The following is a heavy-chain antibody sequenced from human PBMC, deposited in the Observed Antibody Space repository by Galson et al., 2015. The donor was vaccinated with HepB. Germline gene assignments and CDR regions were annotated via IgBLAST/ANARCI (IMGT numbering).Heavy chain of an antibody. J-gene: IGHJ4*02. Sequence: SLRLSCAASGFTFSSYAMSWVRQAPGKGLEWVSAISGSGGSTYYADSVKGRFTISRDNSKNTLYLQMNSLRAEDTAVYYCAKDQDYGGNPGTDYWGQGTLVTVSS. D-gene: IGHD4-23*01. CDR3: AKDQDYGGNPGTDY. CDR2: ISGSGGST. CDR1: GFTFSSYA. V-gene: IGHV3-23*01.